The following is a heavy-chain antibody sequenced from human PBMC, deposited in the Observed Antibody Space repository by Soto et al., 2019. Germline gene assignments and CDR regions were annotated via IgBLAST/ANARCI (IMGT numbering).Heavy chain of an antibody. CDR2: INAGNGNT. J-gene: IGHJ6*02. D-gene: IGHD4-17*01. V-gene: IGHV1-3*01. Sequence: QVQLVQSGAEVKKPGASVKVSCKAPGYTFTSYAMHWVRQAPGQRLEWMGWINAGNGNTKYSQKFQGRVTITRDTSASTAYMELSSLRSEDTAVYYCARTVGYYYGMDVWGQGTTVTVSS. CDR1: GYTFTSYA. CDR3: ARTVGYYYGMDV.